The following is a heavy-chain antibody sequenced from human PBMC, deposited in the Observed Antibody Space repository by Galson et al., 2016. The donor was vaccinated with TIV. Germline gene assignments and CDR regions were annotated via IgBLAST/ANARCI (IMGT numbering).Heavy chain of an antibody. V-gene: IGHV3-23*01. CDR1: GFAFSSFA. Sequence: SLRLSCAASGFAFSSFAMNWVRQAPGKGLEWVSAITGSGYSTYYPDSVKGRFTISRDNSKNMLYLQLNSLRAEDTAVYYCAKEGPADRYILYFDYWGRGTLVTVSS. CDR3: AKEGPADRYILYFDY. CDR2: ITGSGYST. D-gene: IGHD5-18*01. J-gene: IGHJ4*02.